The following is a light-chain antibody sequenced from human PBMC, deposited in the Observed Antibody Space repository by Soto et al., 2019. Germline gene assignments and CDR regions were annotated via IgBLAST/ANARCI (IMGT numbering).Light chain of an antibody. CDR2: GAS. CDR1: QRVASD. CDR3: QQYSYSPMT. J-gene: IGKJ1*01. V-gene: IGKV3-15*01. Sequence: EIVLTQSPCTLSLSPGEGSTLSCMASQRVASDLAWYLQKPGQPPRLLIYGASTRATGIPARFSGSGSGTEFTLIISSLQSEDSAVYYCQQYSYSPMTFGQGTKVDI.